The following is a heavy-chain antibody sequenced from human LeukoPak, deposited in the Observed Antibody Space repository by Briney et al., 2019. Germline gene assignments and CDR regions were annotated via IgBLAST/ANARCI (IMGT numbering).Heavy chain of an antibody. J-gene: IGHJ3*02. V-gene: IGHV4-59*01. CDR3: ARGVRGSTTLFDI. CDR1: GGSISSYY. Sequence: SETLSLTCTVSGGSISSYYWSWTRQPPGKGLEWIGYIYYSGSTNYNPSLKSRVTISVDTSKNQFSLKLSSVTAADTAVYYCARGVRGSTTLFDIWGQGTMVTVSS. D-gene: IGHD3-16*01. CDR2: IYYSGST.